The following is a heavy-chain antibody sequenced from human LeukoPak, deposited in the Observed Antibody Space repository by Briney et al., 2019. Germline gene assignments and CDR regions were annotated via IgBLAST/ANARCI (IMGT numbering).Heavy chain of an antibody. CDR2: ISSSSSYI. CDR1: GFTFSSYS. V-gene: IGHV3-21*01. CDR3: PRSSIFGVAQTPDDY. J-gene: IGHJ4*02. Sequence: GGSLRLSCAASGFTFSSYSMNWVRQAPGKWREWVSSISSSSSYIYYADSVKGRFTISRDNAKNSLYLQMNSLRAEDTAVYYCPRSSIFGVAQTPDDYWGQGTLVTVSS. D-gene: IGHD3-3*01.